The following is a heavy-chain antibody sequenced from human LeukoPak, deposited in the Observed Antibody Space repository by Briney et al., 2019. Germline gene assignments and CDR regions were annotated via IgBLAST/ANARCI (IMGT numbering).Heavy chain of an antibody. D-gene: IGHD6-13*01. CDR2: ISGGGGTT. CDR1: GFTFEDYA. Sequence: GGSLRLSCAASGFTFEDYAMHWVRRAPGKGLEWVSLISGGGGTTYYADSVKGRFTISRDNSKNSLYLHMNSLRTEDTALYYFPKSHCPDIATAAVGTYWGQGTLVTVSS. CDR3: PKSHCPDIATAAVGTY. V-gene: IGHV3-43*02. J-gene: IGHJ4*02.